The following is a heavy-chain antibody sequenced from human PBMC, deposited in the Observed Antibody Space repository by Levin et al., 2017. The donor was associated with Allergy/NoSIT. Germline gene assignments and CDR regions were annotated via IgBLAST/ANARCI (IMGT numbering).Heavy chain of an antibody. D-gene: IGHD3-10*01. V-gene: IGHV4-59*01. CDR3: ARDRGYNWFDP. J-gene: IGHJ5*02. CDR1: GGSISSYY. Sequence: PSETLSLTCTVSGGSISSYYWSWIRQPPGKGLEWIGYIYYSGSTNYNPSLKSRVTISVDTSKNQFSLKLSSVTAADTAVYYCARDRGYNWFDPWGQGTLVTVSS. CDR2: IYYSGST.